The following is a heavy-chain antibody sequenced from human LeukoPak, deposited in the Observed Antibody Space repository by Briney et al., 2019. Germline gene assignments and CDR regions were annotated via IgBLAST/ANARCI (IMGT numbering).Heavy chain of an antibody. CDR1: GYTFTSYY. J-gene: IGHJ1*01. CDR3: ARDPVAAAGRGYFQH. Sequence: GASVKVSCKASGYTFTSYYMHWVRQAPGQGLEWMGIINPSGGSTSYAQKFQGRVTMTRDTSTSTVYMELSSLRSEDTAVYYCARDPVAAAGRGYFQHWGQGTLVTVSS. V-gene: IGHV1-46*01. CDR2: INPSGGST. D-gene: IGHD6-13*01.